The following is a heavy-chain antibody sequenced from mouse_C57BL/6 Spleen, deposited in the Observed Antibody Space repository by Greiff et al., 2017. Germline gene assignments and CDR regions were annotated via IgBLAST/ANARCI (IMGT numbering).Heavy chain of an antibody. CDR1: GFTFSSYA. J-gene: IGHJ2*01. CDR2: ISSGGDYI. CDR3: TRDDSALFDY. V-gene: IGHV5-9-1*02. Sequence: EVKLMESGEGLVKPGGSLKLSCAASGFTFSSYAMSWVRQTPEKRLEWVAYISSGGDYIYYADTVKGRFTISRDNARNTLYLQMSSLKSEDTAMYYCTRDDSALFDYWGQGTTLTVSS. D-gene: IGHD2-4*01.